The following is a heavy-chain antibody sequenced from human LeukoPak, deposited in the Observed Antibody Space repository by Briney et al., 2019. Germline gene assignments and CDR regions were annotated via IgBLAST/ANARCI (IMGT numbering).Heavy chain of an antibody. CDR3: ARLYSSSSPFDY. CDR2: IYYSGST. D-gene: IGHD6-6*01. V-gene: IGHV4-59*08. Sequence: PSETLSLTCAVYGGSFSGYYWSWIRQPPGKGLEWIGYIYYSGSTNYNPSLKSRVTISVDTSKNQFSLKLSSVTAADTAVYYCARLYSSSSPFDYWGQGTLVTVSS. CDR1: GGSFSGYY. J-gene: IGHJ4*02.